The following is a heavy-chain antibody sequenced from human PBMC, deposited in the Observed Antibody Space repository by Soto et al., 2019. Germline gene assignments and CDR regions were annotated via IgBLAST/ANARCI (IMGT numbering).Heavy chain of an antibody. Sequence: EVQLVESGGGLVQPGRSLRLSCAASGFTFDDYAMHWVRQAPGKGLEWVSGISWNSGSIGYADSVKGRLTISRDNAKNSLYLQMNSLRAEDTALYYCAKDTSGRLVGWFDPWGQGTLVTVSS. V-gene: IGHV3-9*01. CDR2: ISWNSGSI. CDR3: AKDTSGRLVGWFDP. CDR1: GFTFDDYA. D-gene: IGHD2-15*01. J-gene: IGHJ5*02.